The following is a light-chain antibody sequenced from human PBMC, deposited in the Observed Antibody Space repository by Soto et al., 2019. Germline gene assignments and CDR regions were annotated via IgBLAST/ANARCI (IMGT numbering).Light chain of an antibody. CDR1: SSDVGGYNY. CDR3: SSYTSSSTLV. J-gene: IGLJ2*01. Sequence: QSALTQPASVSGSPGQSITISCTGTSSDVGGYNYVSWYQQHPGKAPXLXIXXXXXXXXXXXNRFXGSKSGXTXSXTIXGXXXXXXXXXYXSSYTSSSTLVFGGGTKLTVL. CDR2: XXX. V-gene: IGLV2-14*01.